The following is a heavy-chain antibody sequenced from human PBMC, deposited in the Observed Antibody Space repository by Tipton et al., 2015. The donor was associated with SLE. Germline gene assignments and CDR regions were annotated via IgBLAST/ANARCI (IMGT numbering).Heavy chain of an antibody. J-gene: IGHJ3*01. V-gene: IGHV3-74*03. CDR1: GFTVSSNY. CDR3: VREKSGGYLDAFDV. Sequence: SLRLSCAASGFTVSSNYMSWVRQAPGKGLVWVARINSEGSGTKYADSVKGRFTISRDNAKDTLDLQMNSLRGEDTAVYYCVREKSGGYLDAFDVWGPGTRVTVSS. CDR2: INSEGSGT. D-gene: IGHD1-26*01.